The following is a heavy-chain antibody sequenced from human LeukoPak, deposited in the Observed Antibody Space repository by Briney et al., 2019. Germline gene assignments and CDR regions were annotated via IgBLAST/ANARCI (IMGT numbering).Heavy chain of an antibody. CDR1: GGSFNAYY. D-gene: IGHD6-6*01. V-gene: IGHV4-59*08. CDR2: IYYTGST. Sequence: PSETLSLTCTVSGGSFNAYYWTWFRQPPGKGLEWIGYIYYTGSTNSNPSLKSRVTISVDTSKNQFSLKLSSVTAADTAVYYCATIAGSSSYWGQGTLVTVSS. J-gene: IGHJ4*02. CDR3: ATIAGSSSY.